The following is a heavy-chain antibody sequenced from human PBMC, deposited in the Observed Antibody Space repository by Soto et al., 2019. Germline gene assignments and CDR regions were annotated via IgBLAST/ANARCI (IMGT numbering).Heavy chain of an antibody. CDR1: GFTFSSYA. D-gene: IGHD4-17*01. CDR2: ISGSGGST. Sequence: EVQLLESGGGLVQPGGSLRLSCAASGFTFSSYAMSWVRQAPGKGLQWVSAISGSGGSTYYADSVKGRFTISRDNSKNTLYLQMNSLRAEDTAVYYCAPRPIYGADAFDIWGQGTMVTVSS. J-gene: IGHJ3*02. V-gene: IGHV3-23*01. CDR3: APRPIYGADAFDI.